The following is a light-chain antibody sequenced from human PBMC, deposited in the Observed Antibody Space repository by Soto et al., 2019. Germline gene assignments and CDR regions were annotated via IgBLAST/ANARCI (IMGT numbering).Light chain of an antibody. CDR3: LQVNSFPRT. CDR2: SAS. J-gene: IGKJ1*01. CDR1: QGIGVR. V-gene: IGKV1-12*01. Sequence: IQMTQSPSSLSASIGDRVTITCRASQGIGVRLAWFQQKPGKAPQYLIQSASTLQSGVPSRFSGSGSGTEFILTITSMPPADVALYSCLQVNSFPRTFGQGTKVDIK.